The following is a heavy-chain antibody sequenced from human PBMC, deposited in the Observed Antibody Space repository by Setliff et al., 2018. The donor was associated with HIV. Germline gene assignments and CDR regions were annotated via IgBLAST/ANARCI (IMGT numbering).Heavy chain of an antibody. CDR2: IHPADSHA. V-gene: IGHV5-51*01. CDR3: ATLYGSVPY. J-gene: IGHJ4*02. D-gene: IGHD3-10*01. Sequence: GESLKISCKASGYTFTSYWIGWVRQMAGKGLEWMGIIHPADSHATYSPSFQGQVSISADKSITTAYLQWSSLKASDTAMYYCATLYGSVPYWGQGTLVTVSS. CDR1: GYTFTSYW.